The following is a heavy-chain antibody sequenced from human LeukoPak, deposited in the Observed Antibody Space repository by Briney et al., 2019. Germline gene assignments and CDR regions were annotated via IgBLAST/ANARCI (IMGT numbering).Heavy chain of an antibody. Sequence: GGALRLSCATPGFNFSSYSMNTVRRAPGKGLEWVSYISSSSSTIYYADSVKGRFTISRDNAKNSLYLQMNSLRAEDTAVYYCARGDYYDSSAPFDYWGQGTLVTVSS. CDR2: ISSSSSTI. CDR3: ARGDYYDSSAPFDY. D-gene: IGHD3-22*01. J-gene: IGHJ4*02. V-gene: IGHV3-48*04. CDR1: GFNFSSYS.